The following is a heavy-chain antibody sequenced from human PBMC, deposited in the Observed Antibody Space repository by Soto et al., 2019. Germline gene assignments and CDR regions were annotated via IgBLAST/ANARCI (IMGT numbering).Heavy chain of an antibody. V-gene: IGHV4-59*01. J-gene: IGHJ6*02. CDR2: IYYNWSN. CDR3: ERLGHRGNRNYVSNYYGMDV. Sequence: PSETLSLTCNVSRGSISGYYWSWMRHPPGRGLEWIGYIYYNWSNTNNPSLKARATITVDTSKNQSALKMSSVTAADTAVYYWERLGHRGNRNYVSNYYGMDVWGQGATVTVSS. D-gene: IGHD1-7*01. CDR1: RGSISGYY.